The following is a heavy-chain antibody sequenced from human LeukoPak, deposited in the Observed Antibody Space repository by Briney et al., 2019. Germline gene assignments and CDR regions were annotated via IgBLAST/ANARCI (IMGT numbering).Heavy chain of an antibody. J-gene: IGHJ6*02. CDR3: ARVVPKKYCSSTSCPRAPPRGMDV. CDR1: GGSFSGYY. Sequence: SETLSLTCAVYGGSFSGYYWSWIRQPPGKGLEWIGEINHSGSTNYNPSLKSRVTISVDTSKNQFSLKLSSVTAADTAVYYCARVVPKKYCSSTSCPRAPPRGMDVWGQGTTVTVSS. CDR2: INHSGST. D-gene: IGHD2-2*01. V-gene: IGHV4-34*01.